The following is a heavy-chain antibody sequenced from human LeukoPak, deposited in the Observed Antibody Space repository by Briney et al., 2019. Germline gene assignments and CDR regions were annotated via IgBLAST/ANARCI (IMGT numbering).Heavy chain of an antibody. CDR3: ARAGTGYSYGFFDY. CDR1: GFTFSSYA. J-gene: IGHJ4*02. Sequence: GRSLRLSCAASGFTFSSYAMHWVRQAPGKGLEWVAVISYDGSNKYYADSVEGRFTISRDNSKNTLYLQMNSLRAEDTAVYYCARAGTGYSYGFFDYWGQGTLVTVSS. D-gene: IGHD5-18*01. CDR2: ISYDGSNK. V-gene: IGHV3-30*04.